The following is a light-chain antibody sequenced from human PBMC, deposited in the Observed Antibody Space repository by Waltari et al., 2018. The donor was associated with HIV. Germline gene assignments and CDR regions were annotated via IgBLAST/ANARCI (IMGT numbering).Light chain of an antibody. Sequence: DIVLTQSPDSLAVSLGERATMNCKSSQKILFSSTNKNYLSWYQQRPGQPPRLLIYWASSRESGVSERFTGSGSGTNFTLTISRLQADDVAVYFCQQYYSTPRTFGQGTKV. J-gene: IGKJ1*01. CDR1: QKILFSSTNKNY. CDR2: WAS. CDR3: QQYYSTPRT. V-gene: IGKV4-1*01.